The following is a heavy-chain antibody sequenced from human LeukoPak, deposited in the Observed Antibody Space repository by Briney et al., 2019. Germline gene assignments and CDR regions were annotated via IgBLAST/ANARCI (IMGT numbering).Heavy chain of an antibody. J-gene: IGHJ4*02. V-gene: IGHV3-21*01. CDR1: GFTFGKYW. CDR2: ISSSSSYI. Sequence: PGGSLRLSCVASGFTFGKYWMSWFRQAPGKGLEWVSSISSSSSYIYYADSVKGRFTISRDNAKNSLYLQMNSLRAEDTAVYYCARSGPVTASLMRGFDYWGQGILVTVSS. D-gene: IGHD2-21*02. CDR3: ARSGPVTASLMRGFDY.